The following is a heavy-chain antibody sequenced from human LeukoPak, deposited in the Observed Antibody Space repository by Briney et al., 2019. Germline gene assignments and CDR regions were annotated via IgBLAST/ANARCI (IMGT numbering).Heavy chain of an antibody. CDR1: GFTFSNYG. D-gene: IGHD3-22*01. J-gene: IGHJ3*02. CDR2: ISGSGGST. CDR3: AKALYYYDSSGYSLGENYPNDAFDI. Sequence: GGSLRLSCAASGFTFSNYGMNWVRQAPGKGLEWVSAISGSGGSTYYADSVKGRFTISRDNSKNTLYLQMNSLRAEDTAVYYCAKALYYYDSSGYSLGENYPNDAFDIWGQGTMVTVSS. V-gene: IGHV3-23*01.